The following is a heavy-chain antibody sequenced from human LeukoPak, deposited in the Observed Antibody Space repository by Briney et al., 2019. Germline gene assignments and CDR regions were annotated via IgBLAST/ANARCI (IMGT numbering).Heavy chain of an antibody. CDR2: IYYSGST. J-gene: IGHJ2*01. D-gene: IGHD6-19*01. Sequence: PSQTLSLTCTVSGGSISSSSYYWGWIRQPPGKGLEWIGNIYYSGSTYFNPSLKSRLTISIDTSKNQFSLKLSSVTAADTAVYYCVRRIDSSGWYLPAHWYFDLWGRGTLVTVSS. CDR3: VRRIDSSGWYLPAHWYFDL. CDR1: GGSISSSSYY. V-gene: IGHV4-39*01.